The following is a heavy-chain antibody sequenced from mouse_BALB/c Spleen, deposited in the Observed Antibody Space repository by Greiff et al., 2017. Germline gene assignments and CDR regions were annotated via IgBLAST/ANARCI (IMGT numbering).Heavy chain of an antibody. CDR1: GYTFTSYW. J-gene: IGHJ3*01. CDR3: TRCGEVQAWFAY. Sequence: QVQLQQPGAELVRPGASVKLSCKASGYTFTSYWINWVKQRPGQGLEWIGNIYPSDSYTNYNQKFKDKATLTVDKSSSTAYMQLSSPTSEDSAVYYCTRCGEVQAWFAYWGQGTLVTVSA. CDR2: IYPSDSYT. V-gene: IGHV1-69*02.